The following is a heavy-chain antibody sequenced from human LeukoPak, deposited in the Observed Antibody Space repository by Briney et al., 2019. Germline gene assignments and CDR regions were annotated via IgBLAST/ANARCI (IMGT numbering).Heavy chain of an antibody. CDR3: TTDGDDIVTDEFDY. J-gene: IGHJ4*02. Sequence: GGSLRLSCAASGFTFSNAWMNWVRQAPGKGLEWVARIKSETDGGTIDYAAPVKGRFTISRDDSKTTLYLQMNNLKTEDTAVYYCTTDGDDIVTDEFDYWGQGTLVTVSS. V-gene: IGHV3-15*01. D-gene: IGHD5-12*01. CDR2: IKSETDGGTI. CDR1: GFTFSNAW.